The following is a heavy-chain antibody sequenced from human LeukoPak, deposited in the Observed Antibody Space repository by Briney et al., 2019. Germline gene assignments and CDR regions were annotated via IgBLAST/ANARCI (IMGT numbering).Heavy chain of an antibody. CDR1: GFAFSSQA. CDR3: AKDARRTSGWYFFDY. Sequence: SGGSLRLSCAASGFAFSSQAMGWVRQAPGKGLEWVSVISDSGSITYYADSVKGRFTLSRDNSKNTLFLQMNSLRAEDTAVYYCAKDARRTSGWYFFDYWGQGTLVTVSS. J-gene: IGHJ4*02. D-gene: IGHD6-19*01. V-gene: IGHV3-23*01. CDR2: ISDSGSIT.